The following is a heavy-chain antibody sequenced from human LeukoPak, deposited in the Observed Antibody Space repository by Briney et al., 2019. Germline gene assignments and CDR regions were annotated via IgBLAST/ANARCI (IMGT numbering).Heavy chain of an antibody. CDR2: IWHDGSNQ. CDR1: GFMFSSYA. Sequence: GRSMRLSCAASGFMFSSYAMHWVRQAPGKGLEWVAVIWHDGSNQTYTDSVKGRFTISRDNSKNTLDLHMNSLRAEDTAVYYCARDRGPGGLAGTYYWGLGTLVTVSS. J-gene: IGHJ4*02. D-gene: IGHD6-19*01. CDR3: ARDRGPGGLAGTYY. V-gene: IGHV3-33*01.